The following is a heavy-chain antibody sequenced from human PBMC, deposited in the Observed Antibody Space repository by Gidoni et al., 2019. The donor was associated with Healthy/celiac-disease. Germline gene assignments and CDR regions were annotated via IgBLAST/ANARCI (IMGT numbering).Heavy chain of an antibody. V-gene: IGHV3-30*04. J-gene: IGHJ5*02. Sequence: PASGFTFSSYAMHWFRQAPGKGLEWVAVISYDGSNKYYADSVKGRFTISRDNSKNTLYLQMNSLRAEDTAVYYCARGLKGEITMIVVDPHWFDPWGQGTLVTVSS. CDR2: ISYDGSNK. D-gene: IGHD3-22*01. CDR1: GFTFSSYA. CDR3: ARGLKGEITMIVVDPHWFDP.